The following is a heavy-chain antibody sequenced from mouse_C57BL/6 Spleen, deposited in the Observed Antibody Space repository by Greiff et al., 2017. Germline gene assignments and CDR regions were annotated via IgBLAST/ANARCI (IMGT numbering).Heavy chain of an antibody. Sequence: EVKLVESGEGLVKPGGSLKLSCAASGFTFSSYAMSWVRQTPEKRLEWVAYISSGGDYIYYADTVKGRFTISRDNARNTLYLQMSSLKSEDTAMYYCTRDMTTAYFDYWGQGTTLTVSS. J-gene: IGHJ2*01. CDR2: ISSGGDYI. CDR3: TRDMTTAYFDY. V-gene: IGHV5-9-1*02. D-gene: IGHD1-2*01. CDR1: GFTFSSYA.